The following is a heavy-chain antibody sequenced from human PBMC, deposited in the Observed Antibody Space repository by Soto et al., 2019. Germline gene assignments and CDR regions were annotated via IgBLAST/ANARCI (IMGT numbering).Heavy chain of an antibody. CDR1: GFTFSGSA. D-gene: IGHD3-10*01. CDR2: IRSKANSCAT. Sequence: PGGSLRLSCAASGFTFSGSAMHWVRQASGKGLEWVGRIRSKANSCATAYAASVKGRFTISRDDSKNTAYLQMNSLKTEDTAVYYCTQNITMVRGVMNYYGMDVWGQGTTVTVSS. V-gene: IGHV3-73*01. CDR3: TQNITMVRGVMNYYGMDV. J-gene: IGHJ6*02.